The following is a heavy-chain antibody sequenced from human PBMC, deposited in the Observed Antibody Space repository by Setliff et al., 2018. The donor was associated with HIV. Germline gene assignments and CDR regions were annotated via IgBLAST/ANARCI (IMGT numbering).Heavy chain of an antibody. CDR1: GGSFSGYF. Sequence: SLTCAVYGGSFSGYFWTWIRQPPQKRLEGIGEINHGGDTNYNPSLKSRVTISVDTSKNQFSLKLNSVTAADTAVYYRARAYSSGWRDAFDIWGQGTMVTVSS. CDR3: ARAYSSGWRDAFDI. CDR2: INHGGDT. V-gene: IGHV4-34*01. D-gene: IGHD6-19*01. J-gene: IGHJ3*02.